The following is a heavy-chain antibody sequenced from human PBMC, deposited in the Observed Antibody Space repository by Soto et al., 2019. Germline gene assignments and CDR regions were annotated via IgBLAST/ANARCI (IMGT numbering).Heavy chain of an antibody. CDR3: AKDRNFYYYDSSGYLNY. V-gene: IGHV3-23*01. D-gene: IGHD3-22*01. CDR2: ISGSGDST. Sequence: GGSLRLSCAASGFTFSSYPMSWVRQAPGKGLEWVSGISGSGDSTYYADSVKGRFTISRDNSKNTLYLQMNSLRAEDTAVYYCAKDRNFYYYDSSGYLNYWGQGTLVTVSS. CDR1: GFTFSSYP. J-gene: IGHJ4*02.